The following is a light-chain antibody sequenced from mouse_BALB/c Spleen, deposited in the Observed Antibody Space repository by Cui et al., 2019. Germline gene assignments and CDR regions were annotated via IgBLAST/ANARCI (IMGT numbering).Light chain of an antibody. Sequence: QIVLTQSPAIQSASPGEKVTMTCSSSSSVSYMYRYQQKPGSSPKPWIYGTSNLASGVPARFSGSGSGTSYSLTISSMEAEDAATYYCQQYHSYPYTFGGGTKLEIK. V-gene: IGKV4-61*01. CDR2: GTS. J-gene: IGKJ2*01. CDR1: SSVSY. CDR3: QQYHSYPYT.